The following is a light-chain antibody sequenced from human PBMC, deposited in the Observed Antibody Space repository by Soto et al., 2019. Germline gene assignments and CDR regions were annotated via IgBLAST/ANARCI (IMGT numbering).Light chain of an antibody. V-gene: IGKV1-39*01. CDR2: KAS. CDR1: QSISSY. Sequence: DIQMTQSPSSLSASVGDRVTITCRASQSISSYLNWYQQKPGKAPKLLIYKASTLKSGVPSRFSGSGSGTEFTLTISSLQPDDFATYYCQQSYSTPWTFGQGTMLDIK. J-gene: IGKJ1*01. CDR3: QQSYSTPWT.